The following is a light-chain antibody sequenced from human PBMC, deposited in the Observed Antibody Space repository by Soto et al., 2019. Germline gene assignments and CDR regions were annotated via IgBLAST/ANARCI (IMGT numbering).Light chain of an antibody. V-gene: IGLV4-69*01. CDR2: VKSDGSH. CDR1: SGHGNYV. CDR3: QTWDTGIVV. Sequence: QLVLTQSPSASXSLGASVTLTCTLSSGHGNYVIAWHQQQPEKGPRYLMKVKSDGSHSKGDGIPDRFSGSSSGAERYLAISSLQSEDEADYYCQTWDTGIVVFGGGTKLTVL. J-gene: IGLJ2*01.